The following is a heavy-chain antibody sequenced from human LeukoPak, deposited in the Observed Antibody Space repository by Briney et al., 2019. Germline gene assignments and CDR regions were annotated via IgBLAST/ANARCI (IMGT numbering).Heavy chain of an antibody. Sequence: GGSLRLSCAASGFTFDDYAMHWVRQAPGKGLEWVSGISWNSGSIGYADSVKGRFTISRDNAKNSLYLQMNSLRAEDTALYYCAKAEQGNYFDYWGQGTLVTVPS. D-gene: IGHD1-26*01. CDR1: GFTFDDYA. J-gene: IGHJ4*02. V-gene: IGHV3-9*01. CDR2: ISWNSGSI. CDR3: AKAEQGNYFDY.